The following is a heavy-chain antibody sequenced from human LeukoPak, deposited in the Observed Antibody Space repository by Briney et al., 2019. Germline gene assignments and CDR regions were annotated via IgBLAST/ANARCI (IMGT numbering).Heavy chain of an antibody. Sequence: ASVKVSCKASGYTFTSYGISWVRQATGQGLEWMGWMNPNSGNTGYAQKFQGRVTMTRNTSISTAYMELSSLRSEDTAVYYCARSQWELLRDAFDIWGQGTMVTVSS. D-gene: IGHD1-26*01. CDR1: GYTFTSYG. V-gene: IGHV1-8*02. CDR3: ARSQWELLRDAFDI. CDR2: MNPNSGNT. J-gene: IGHJ3*02.